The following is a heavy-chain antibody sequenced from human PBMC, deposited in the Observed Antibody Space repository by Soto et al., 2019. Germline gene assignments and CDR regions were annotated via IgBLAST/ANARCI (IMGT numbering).Heavy chain of an antibody. CDR2: IIPILGIA. CDR3: AREAAGTDY. D-gene: IGHD6-13*01. J-gene: IGHJ4*02. V-gene: IGHV1-69*02. Sequence: ASVKVSCQASGGGFSSYTISWVRQAPGQGLEWMGRIIPILGIANYAQKFQGRVTITADKSTSTAYMELSSLRSEDTAVYYCAREAAGTDYWGQGTLVTVSS. CDR1: GGGFSSYT.